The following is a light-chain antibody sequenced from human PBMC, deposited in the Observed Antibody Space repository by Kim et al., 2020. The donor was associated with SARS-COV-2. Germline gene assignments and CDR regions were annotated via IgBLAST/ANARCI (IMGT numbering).Light chain of an antibody. Sequence: SYELTQPPSVSEAPGKTATITCGGDDIGTKSVHWYQQKPGQAPVLVIYYDTDRPSGIPERFSASNSGNTATLTVSRVEAGDEADYYCQVWDSGSAQWVFG. CDR2: YDT. CDR1: DIGTKS. J-gene: IGLJ3*02. V-gene: IGLV3-21*04. CDR3: QVWDSGSAQWV.